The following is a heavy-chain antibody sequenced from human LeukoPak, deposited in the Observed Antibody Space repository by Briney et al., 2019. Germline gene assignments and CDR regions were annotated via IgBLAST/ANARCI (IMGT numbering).Heavy chain of an antibody. V-gene: IGHV1-46*01. CDR2: INPSGGST. D-gene: IGHD3-10*01. CDR1: GYTFTSYY. Sequence: GASVKVSCKTSGYTFTSYYIHWVRQAPGQGLEWIAIINPSGGSTRYARKFQGRVTMTRDTSTSTVYMELSSLRSEDTAVYYCARDRGNFDYWGQGTLVTVSS. J-gene: IGHJ4*02. CDR3: ARDRGNFDY.